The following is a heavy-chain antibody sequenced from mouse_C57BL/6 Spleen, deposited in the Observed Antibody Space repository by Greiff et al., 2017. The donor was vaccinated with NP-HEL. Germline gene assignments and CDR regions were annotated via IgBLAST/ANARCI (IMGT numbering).Heavy chain of an antibody. CDR3: ALGGLPRGYFDV. CDR1: GFNIKNTY. CDR2: IDPADGNT. Sequence: VQLKESVAELVRPGASVKLSCTASGFNIKNTYMHWVKQRPEQGLEWIGRIDPADGNTKYAPKFQGKATITADTSSNTAYLQLSSLTSEDTAIYYCALGGLPRGYFDVWGTGTTVTVSS. V-gene: IGHV14-3*01. J-gene: IGHJ1*03. D-gene: IGHD2-2*01.